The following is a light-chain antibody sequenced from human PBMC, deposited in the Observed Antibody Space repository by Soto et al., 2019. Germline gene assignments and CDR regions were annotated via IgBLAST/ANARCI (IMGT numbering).Light chain of an antibody. CDR1: SSDVRGYNR. Sequence: QSALTQPPSASGSPGQPVSISCTGTSSDVRGYNRFSWYQHHPGKAPQLIIYEVFKRPSGVPDRFSGSKSGNTASLTVSGLQAEDEADYYWNPYAANSWVFGGGTQLTVL. J-gene: IGLJ3*02. CDR3: NPYAANSWV. V-gene: IGLV2-8*01. CDR2: EVF.